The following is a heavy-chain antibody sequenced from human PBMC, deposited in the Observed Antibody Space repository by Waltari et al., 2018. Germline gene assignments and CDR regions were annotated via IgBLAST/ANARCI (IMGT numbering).Heavy chain of an antibody. J-gene: IGHJ2*01. V-gene: IGHV3-48*04. CDR1: GFTFSSYS. CDR3: ARKSRGVIITEWYFDL. D-gene: IGHD3-10*01. Sequence: EVQLVESGGGLVQPGGSLRLSCAASGFTFSSYSMNWVRQAPGKGLEWVSYISSSSSTIYYADSVKGRFTISRDNAKNSLYLQMNSLRAEDTAVYYCARKSRGVIITEWYFDLWGRGTLVTVSS. CDR2: ISSSSSTI.